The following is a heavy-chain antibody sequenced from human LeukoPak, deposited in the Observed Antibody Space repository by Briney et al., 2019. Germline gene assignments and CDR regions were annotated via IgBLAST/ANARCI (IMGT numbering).Heavy chain of an antibody. D-gene: IGHD4/OR15-4a*01. CDR2: IIPIFGTA. Sequence: ASVKVSCKAPGGTFSSYAISWVRQAPGQGLEWRGRIIPIFGTANYAQKFQGRVTITTDESTSTAYMELSSLRSEDTAVYYCARDGDYGVIWGQGTMVTVSS. J-gene: IGHJ3*02. CDR1: GGTFSSYA. V-gene: IGHV1-69*05. CDR3: ARDGDYGVI.